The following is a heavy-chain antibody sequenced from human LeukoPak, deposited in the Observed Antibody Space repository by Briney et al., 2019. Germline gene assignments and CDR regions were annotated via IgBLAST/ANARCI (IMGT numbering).Heavy chain of an antibody. CDR2: IYYSGNT. D-gene: IGHD3-22*01. CDR3: ARRDYDSGGHYGPDNWFDP. V-gene: IGHV4-31*03. Sequence: SQTLSLTCSVSGGATSYSSYYWSWIRQHPGKGLEWIGYIYYSGNTYYNPSLKSRVTISVDTSKNQFSLKMSSVTAADTAVYYCARRDYDSGGHYGPDNWFDPWGQGIQVTVSP. J-gene: IGHJ5*02. CDR1: GGATSYSSYY.